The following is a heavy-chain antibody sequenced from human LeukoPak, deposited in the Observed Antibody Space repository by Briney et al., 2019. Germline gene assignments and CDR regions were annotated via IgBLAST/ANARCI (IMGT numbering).Heavy chain of an antibody. CDR2: INAGNGNT. CDR1: GYTFTSYA. CDR3: ARGQYYYDSSGYYYREDY. Sequence: ASVKVSCRASGYTFTSYAMHWVRQAPGQRLEWMGWINAGNGNTKYSQKFQGRVTITRDTSASTAYMELSSLRSEDTAVYYCARGQYYYDSSGYYYREDYWGQGTLVTVSS. D-gene: IGHD3-22*01. V-gene: IGHV1-3*01. J-gene: IGHJ4*02.